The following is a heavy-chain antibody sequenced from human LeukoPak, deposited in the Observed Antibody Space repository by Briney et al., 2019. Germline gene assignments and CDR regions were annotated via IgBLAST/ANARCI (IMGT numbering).Heavy chain of an antibody. J-gene: IGHJ4*02. D-gene: IGHD2-21*01. CDR1: GGSFSGYY. CDR2: INHSGST. CDR3: ARCDGYNILDY. Sequence: PSETLSLTCAVYGGSFSGYYWSWIRQPPGKGLEWIGEINHSGSTNYNPSLKSQVTISVDTSKNQFSLKLSSVTAADTAVYYCARCDGYNILDYWGQGTLVTVSS. V-gene: IGHV4-34*01.